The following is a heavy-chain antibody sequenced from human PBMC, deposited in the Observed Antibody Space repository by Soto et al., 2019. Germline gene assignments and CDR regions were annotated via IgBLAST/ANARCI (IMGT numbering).Heavy chain of an antibody. Sequence: QVQLVQSGAEVKKPGASVKVSCKASGYTFTSYYMHWVRQAPGQGIEWMGIINPSGGSTSYEQKFKRRVTMTRETSTSPVYMELSSLRSEDTAVYYCGRYCSGGSCDFDYGGQGTLLTVSS. D-gene: IGHD2-15*01. V-gene: IGHV1-46*01. CDR3: GRYCSGGSCDFDY. CDR1: GYTFTSYY. CDR2: INPSGGST. J-gene: IGHJ4*02.